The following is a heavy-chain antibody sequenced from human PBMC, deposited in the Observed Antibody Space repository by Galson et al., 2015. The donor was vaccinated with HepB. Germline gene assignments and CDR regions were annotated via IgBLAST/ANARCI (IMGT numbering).Heavy chain of an antibody. J-gene: IGHJ6*02. CDR1: GYTLTELS. CDR2: FDPEDGET. Sequence: SVKVSCKVSGYTLTELSMHWVRQAPGKGLEWLGGFDPEDGETIYAQKFQGRVTMTEDTSTDTAYMELSSLRSEDTAVYYCASTPRLVYYYYGMDVWGQGTTVTVSS. V-gene: IGHV1-24*01. CDR3: ASTPRLVYYYYGMDV.